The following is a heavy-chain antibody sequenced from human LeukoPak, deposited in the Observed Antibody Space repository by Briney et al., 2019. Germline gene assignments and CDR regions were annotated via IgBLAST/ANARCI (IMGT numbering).Heavy chain of an antibody. V-gene: IGHV4-39*07. D-gene: IGHD5-24*01. Sequence: SSETLSLTCSVSGGSISDASSITGSSAFWGWIRQAPGKGLEWIGSIYYSGITYYKPSLKSRATMSVDTSKNQFSLKLSSVTAADTAVYYCARLRELAALHDALDIWGQGTMVTVCS. J-gene: IGHJ3*02. CDR3: ARLRELAALHDALDI. CDR1: GGSISDASSITGSSAF. CDR2: IYYSGIT.